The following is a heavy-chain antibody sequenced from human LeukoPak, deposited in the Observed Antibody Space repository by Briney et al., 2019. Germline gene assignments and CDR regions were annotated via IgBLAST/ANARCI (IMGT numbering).Heavy chain of an antibody. D-gene: IGHD6-13*01. CDR2: ISYDGGNK. V-gene: IGHV3-30*18. J-gene: IGHJ4*02. CDR3: AKDGILYSSSWYGDY. CDR1: GFTFSSYG. Sequence: AGGSLRLSCAASGFTFSSYGMHWVRQAPGKGLEWVAVISYDGGNKYYADSVKGRFTISRDNSKNTLYLQMNSLRAEDTAVYYCAKDGILYSSSWYGDYWGQGTLVTVSS.